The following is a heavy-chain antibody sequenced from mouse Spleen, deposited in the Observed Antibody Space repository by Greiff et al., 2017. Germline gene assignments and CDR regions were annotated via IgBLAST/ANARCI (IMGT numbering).Heavy chain of an antibody. CDR2: IYPGDGDT. CDR3: ARNYRYDGSFDY. Sequence: QVQLQQSGPELVKPGASVKISCKASGYAFSSSWMNWVKQRPGKGLEWIGRIYPGDGDTNYNGKFKGKATLTADKSSSTAYMQLSSLTSEDSAVYFCARNYRYDGSFDYWGQGTTLTVSS. D-gene: IGHD2-14*01. V-gene: IGHV1-82*01. CDR1: GYAFSSSW. J-gene: IGHJ2*01.